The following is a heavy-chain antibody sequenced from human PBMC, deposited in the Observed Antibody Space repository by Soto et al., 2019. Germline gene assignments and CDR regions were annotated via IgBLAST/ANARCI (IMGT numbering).Heavy chain of an antibody. Sequence: EVQLVESGGGLVQPGRSLRLSCAASGFTFDDYAVHWVRQAPGKGLEWVSGITWNSRSIAYADSVKGRFTISRDNAKNSRYLQMNSLRAEDTALYYCAKGVEGGYDPYYFDCWGQGTLVTVSS. CDR2: ITWNSRSI. V-gene: IGHV3-9*01. J-gene: IGHJ4*02. D-gene: IGHD5-12*01. CDR1: GFTFDDYA. CDR3: AKGVEGGYDPYYFDC.